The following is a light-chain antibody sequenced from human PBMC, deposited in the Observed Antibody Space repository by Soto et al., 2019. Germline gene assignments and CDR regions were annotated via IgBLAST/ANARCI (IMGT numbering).Light chain of an antibody. CDR2: DAS. J-gene: IGKJ1*01. Sequence: DTQMTQSPSSLSASVGDRVTITFRASQCIRIYLCWYQQKPGKAPKLLIYDASSLESGVPSRFSGSGSGTEFTLTISSLQPDDFATYYCQQYNSYSRTFGQGTKVDIK. CDR3: QQYNSYSRT. CDR1: QCIRIY. V-gene: IGKV1-5*01.